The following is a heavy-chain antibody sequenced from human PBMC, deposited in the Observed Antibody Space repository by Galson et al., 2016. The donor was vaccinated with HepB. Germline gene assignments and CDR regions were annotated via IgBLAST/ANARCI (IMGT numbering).Heavy chain of an antibody. CDR2: IYYSGTT. Sequence: SETLSLTCTVSGVSTKSYYWSWIRQPPGKGLEWIGYIYYSGTTNYNPSLRSRVTMSVDTSKNQFSLKLGSVTAADTAVYYCARENSAWYYTIFDYWGQGTLVTVSS. CDR3: ARENSAWYYTIFDY. D-gene: IGHD6-19*01. CDR1: GVSTKSYY. V-gene: IGHV4-59*12. J-gene: IGHJ4*02.